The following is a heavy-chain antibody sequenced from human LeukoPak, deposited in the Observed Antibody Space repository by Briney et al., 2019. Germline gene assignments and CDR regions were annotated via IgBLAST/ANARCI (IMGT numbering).Heavy chain of an antibody. D-gene: IGHD3-22*01. CDR2: INHSGST. Sequence: SETLSLTCAVYGGSFSGYYWSWIRQPPEKGLEWIGEINHSGSTNYNPSLKSRVTISVDTSKNQFSLKLSSVTAADTAVYYCARAQPSLWYYDSSAWPYYFDYWGQGTLVTVSS. V-gene: IGHV4-34*01. J-gene: IGHJ4*02. CDR3: ARAQPSLWYYDSSAWPYYFDY. CDR1: GGSFSGYY.